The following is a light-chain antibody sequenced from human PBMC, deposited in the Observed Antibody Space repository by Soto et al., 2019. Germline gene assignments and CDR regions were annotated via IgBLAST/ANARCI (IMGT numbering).Light chain of an antibody. Sequence: DIQMTQSPSTLSASVGDRVTITCRASQSISSWLAWFQQKPGKAPKLLIAQASYLESGVPSRFAGSESGTEFTLTISSLQPDDFATYYCQEYKTYSRTFRQGTKV. CDR2: QAS. J-gene: IGKJ1*01. CDR3: QEYKTYSRT. CDR1: QSISSW. V-gene: IGKV1-5*03.